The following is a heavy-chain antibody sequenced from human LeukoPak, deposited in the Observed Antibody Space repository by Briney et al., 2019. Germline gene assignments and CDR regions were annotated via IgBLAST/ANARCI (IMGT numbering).Heavy chain of an antibody. Sequence: ASVKVSCKASGYTFTGYYMHWVRQAPGQGLEWMGWINPNSGGTNYAQKFQGRVTMTRDTSTSTVYMELSSLRSEDTAVYYCATENGLGEGAFDIWGQGTMVTVSS. D-gene: IGHD1-26*01. CDR2: INPNSGGT. CDR3: ATENGLGEGAFDI. J-gene: IGHJ3*02. V-gene: IGHV1-2*02. CDR1: GYTFTGYY.